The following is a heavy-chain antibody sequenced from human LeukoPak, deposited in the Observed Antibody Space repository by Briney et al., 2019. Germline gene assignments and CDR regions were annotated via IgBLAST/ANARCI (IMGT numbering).Heavy chain of an antibody. CDR2: INPNSGGT. CDR3: ARDLAQQLADY. Sequence: ASVKVSCKASGYTFTSYYMHWVRQAPGQGLEWMGWINPNSGGTNYAQKLQGRVTMTTDTSTSTAYMELRSLRSDDTAVYYCARDLAQQLADYWGQGTLVTVSS. CDR1: GYTFTSYY. J-gene: IGHJ4*02. D-gene: IGHD6-13*01. V-gene: IGHV1-2*02.